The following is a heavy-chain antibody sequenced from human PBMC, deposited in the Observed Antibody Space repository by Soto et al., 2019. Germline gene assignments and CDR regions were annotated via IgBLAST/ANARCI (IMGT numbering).Heavy chain of an antibody. CDR2: ISAYNGNT. V-gene: IGHV1-18*01. CDR3: ARVRKGLVSARIYYGMDV. CDR1: GYTFTSYG. Sequence: ASVKVSCKASGYTFTSYGISWVRQAPGQGLEWMGWISAYNGNTNYAQKLQGRVTMTTDTSTSTAYMELRSLRSDDTAVYYCARVRKGLVSARIYYGMDVWGQGTTVTVSS. J-gene: IGHJ6*02. D-gene: IGHD5-12*01.